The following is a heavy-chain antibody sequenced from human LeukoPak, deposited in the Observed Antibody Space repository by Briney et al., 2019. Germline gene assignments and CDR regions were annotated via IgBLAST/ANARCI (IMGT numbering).Heavy chain of an antibody. D-gene: IGHD3-9*01. CDR3: ARHSSIRYDILTGSWFDH. J-gene: IGHJ5*02. Sequence: GESLQISCQGSGYSFTSYWIGWVRQVPGKGLEWMGIIYPGDSDTRYSPSFQGQVTISADKSISTAHLQWSSLKASDTAMYYCARHSSIRYDILTGSWFDHWDQGTLVTVSS. V-gene: IGHV5-51*01. CDR1: GYSFTSYW. CDR2: IYPGDSDT.